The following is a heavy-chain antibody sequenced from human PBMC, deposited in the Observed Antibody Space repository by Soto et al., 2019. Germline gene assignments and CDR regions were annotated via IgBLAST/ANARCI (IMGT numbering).Heavy chain of an antibody. J-gene: IGHJ5*02. CDR3: ARSSSDSTGFAVDP. Sequence: QMQLQASGPGLVKPSETLSLTCNVSGASVSHGYWSWIRQPPGKGLEWIGFMYFGGSFNYNPSLTRRATISVETSKNQFSMKLTSVTASDTAVYYCARSSSDSTGFAVDPWGQGTLVTVSS. CDR1: GASVSHGY. CDR2: MYFGGSF. V-gene: IGHV4-59*02. D-gene: IGHD3-22*01.